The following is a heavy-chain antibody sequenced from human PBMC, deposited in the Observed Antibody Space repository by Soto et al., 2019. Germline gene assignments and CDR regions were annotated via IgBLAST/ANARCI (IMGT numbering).Heavy chain of an antibody. J-gene: IGHJ5*02. D-gene: IGHD3-22*01. CDR1: GGSISSGGYY. V-gene: IGHV4-31*03. CDR3: ARSGFP. Sequence: QVQLQESGPGLVKPSQTLSLTCTVSGGSISSGGYYWNWIRQRPGKGLEWIGYIYYIGSTYYNLSLKSRVTISLDTSKNQVSLKLSSVTAADTAVYYCARSGFPWGQGTLVTVSS. CDR2: IYYIGST.